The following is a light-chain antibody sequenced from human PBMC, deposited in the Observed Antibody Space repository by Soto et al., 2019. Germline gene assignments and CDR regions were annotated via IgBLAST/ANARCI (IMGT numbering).Light chain of an antibody. V-gene: IGLV2-23*02. J-gene: IGLJ1*01. CDR1: SSDVGSYNL. CDR2: EVS. Sequence: QSALTQPASVSGPLGQPITISCTGTSSDVGSYNLVSWYQQHPGKAPKVMIYEVSKRPSGVSNRFSGSKSGNTASLTISGLQSEDEADYYCCSYAGGRTYVFGTGTKVTVL. CDR3: CSYAGGRTYV.